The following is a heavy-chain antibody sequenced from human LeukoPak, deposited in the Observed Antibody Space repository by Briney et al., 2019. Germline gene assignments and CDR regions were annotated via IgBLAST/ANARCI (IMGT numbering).Heavy chain of an antibody. V-gene: IGHV4-4*02. CDR3: ARIAAADDY. Sequence: SETLSLTCAVSGGSIINSNWWSWVRQPPGKGLEWIGEINHSGSTNYNPSLKSRVTISVDTSKNQFSLKLSSVTAADTAVYYCARIAAADDYWGQGTLVTVSS. D-gene: IGHD6-13*01. CDR2: INHSGST. J-gene: IGHJ4*02. CDR1: GGSIINSNW.